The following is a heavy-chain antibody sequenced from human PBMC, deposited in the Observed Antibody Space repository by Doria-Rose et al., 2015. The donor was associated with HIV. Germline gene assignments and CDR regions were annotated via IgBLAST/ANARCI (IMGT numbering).Heavy chain of an antibody. CDR3: ARIKSSRWYHKYSFDF. V-gene: IGHV2-26*01. CDR2: IFSDDER. CDR1: GVSLSSPGMG. Sequence: SGPVLVKPTETLTLTCTVSGVSLSSPGMGVSWIRQPPGKALEWLANIFSDDERSYKTSLKSRLTITSVTPKSQVVLTMTDMDPVDTATYYCARIKSSRWYHKYSFDFWGQGTLVLVSA. J-gene: IGHJ4*02. D-gene: IGHD6-13*01.